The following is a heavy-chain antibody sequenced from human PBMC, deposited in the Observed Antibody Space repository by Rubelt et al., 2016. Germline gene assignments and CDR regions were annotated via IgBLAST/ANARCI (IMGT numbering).Heavy chain of an antibody. Sequence: QVQLQESGPGLVKPSETLSLTCTVSGYSITSGYHWGWIRQPPGKGLEWIGSVYHSGNTYYNPSLRSRVTMSVDTSNNQFSLRLRSLTAADTARYYCARAHYTTYDSPVDYWGQGILVTGSS. CDR3: ARAHYTTYDSPVDY. CDR2: VYHSGNT. V-gene: IGHV4-38-2*02. D-gene: IGHD5-12*01. CDR1: GYSITSGYH. J-gene: IGHJ4*02.